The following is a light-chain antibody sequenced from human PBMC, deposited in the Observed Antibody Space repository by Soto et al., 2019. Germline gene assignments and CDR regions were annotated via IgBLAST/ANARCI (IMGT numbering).Light chain of an antibody. CDR3: CSYAGSNVV. J-gene: IGLJ2*01. Sequence: QSALTQPASVSGSPGQSITISCTGTSSDVRSYNLVSWYQQHPGKAPKLMIYEVSKRPSGVSNRFSGSKSGNTASLTISGLQAEDEADYYCCSYAGSNVVFGGGTKLTVL. V-gene: IGLV2-23*02. CDR2: EVS. CDR1: SSDVRSYNL.